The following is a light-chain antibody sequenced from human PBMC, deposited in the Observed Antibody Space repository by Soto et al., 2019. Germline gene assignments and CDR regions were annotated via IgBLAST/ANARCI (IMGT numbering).Light chain of an antibody. CDR2: DVS. J-gene: IGLJ1*01. CDR3: SSYTSSRIV. CDR1: SSDVGGYNY. Sequence: QSALTQPASVSWSPGQSITISCTGTSSDVGGYNYVSWYQQHPGKAPKLMIYDVSNRPSGVSNRFSGSKSGNTASLTISGLQAEDEADYYCSSYTSSRIVFGTGTKVTVL. V-gene: IGLV2-14*01.